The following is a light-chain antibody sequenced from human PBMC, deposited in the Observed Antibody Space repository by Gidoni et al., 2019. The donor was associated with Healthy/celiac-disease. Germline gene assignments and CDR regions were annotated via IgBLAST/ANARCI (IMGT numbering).Light chain of an antibody. Sequence: QTVVTQEPSFSVSPGVTVTLTCGLSSGSVSTTSYPTWYQQTPGQAPRTLIYSTSTRSSGVPDRFSGSILGNKAALTITGAQADDESDYYCVLYMGRGISVIGGGTRLTVL. V-gene: IGLV8-61*01. J-gene: IGLJ2*01. CDR1: SGSVSTTSY. CDR2: STS. CDR3: VLYMGRGISV.